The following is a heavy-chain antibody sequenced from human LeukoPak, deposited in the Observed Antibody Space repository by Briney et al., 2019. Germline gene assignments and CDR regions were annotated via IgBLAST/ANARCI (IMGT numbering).Heavy chain of an antibody. CDR1: GYTFTSYY. CDR3: AREGSLNAFDI. CDR2: INPSGGST. J-gene: IGHJ3*02. Sequence: GASVKVSCKASGYTFTSYYMHWVRQAPGQGLEWMGIINPSGGSTSYAQKFQGRVTMTRDTSTSTAYMELSRLRSDDTAVYYCAREGSLNAFDIWGQGTMVTVSS. V-gene: IGHV1-46*01.